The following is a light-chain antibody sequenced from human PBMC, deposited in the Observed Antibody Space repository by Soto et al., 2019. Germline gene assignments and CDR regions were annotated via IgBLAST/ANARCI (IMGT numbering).Light chain of an antibody. CDR2: AAS. V-gene: IGKV1-9*01. CDR1: QGIRSY. J-gene: IGKJ5*01. CDR3: QQLNSYPIT. Sequence: GDRVTITCRASQGIRSYLTWYQQKPGKAPKVLIYAASTLQTGVPSRFSGSGSGTDFTLTISSLQPEDFATYYCQQLNSYPITFGQGTRLEMK.